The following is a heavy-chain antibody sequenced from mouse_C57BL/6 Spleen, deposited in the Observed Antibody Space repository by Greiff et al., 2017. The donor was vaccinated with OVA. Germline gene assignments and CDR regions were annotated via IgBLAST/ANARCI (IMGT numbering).Heavy chain of an antibody. D-gene: IGHD1-1*01. J-gene: IGHJ1*03. V-gene: IGHV2-2*01. Sequence: VQLQQSGPGLVQPSQSLSITCTVSGFSLTSYGVHWVRQSPGKGLEWLGVIWSGGSTDYNAAFISSLSISKDNSKSQVFFKMNSLQADDTAIYYCARDWGYGSSYNWYFDVWGTGTTVTVSS. CDR2: IWSGGST. CDR3: ARDWGYGSSYNWYFDV. CDR1: GFSLTSYG.